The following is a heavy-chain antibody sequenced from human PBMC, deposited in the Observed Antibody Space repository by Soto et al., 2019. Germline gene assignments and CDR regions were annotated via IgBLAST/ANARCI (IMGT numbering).Heavy chain of an antibody. CDR2: IWYDGSNK. Sequence: GSLRLSCAASGFTFSSYGMHWVRQAPGKGLEWVAVIWYDGSNKYYADSVKGRFTISRDNSKNTLYPQMNSLRAEDTAVYYCARVIAAAGIDYYYYYGWTSGAKGPRSPSP. D-gene: IGHD6-13*01. CDR3: ARVIAAAGIDYYYYYGWTS. V-gene: IGHV3-33*01. J-gene: IGHJ6*02. CDR1: GFTFSSYG.